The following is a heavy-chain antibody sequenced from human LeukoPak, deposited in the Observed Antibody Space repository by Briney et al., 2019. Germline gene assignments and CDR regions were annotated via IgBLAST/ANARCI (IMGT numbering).Heavy chain of an antibody. J-gene: IGHJ4*02. CDR3: AGGYNQLLVY. CDR2: ISYDGSNK. V-gene: IGHV3-30-3*01. CDR1: GFTFNSYA. Sequence: PGGSLRLSCAASGFTFNSYAMHWVRQAPGKGLEWVAVISYDGSNKYYADSVKGRFTISRDNSKNTLYLQMNSLRAEDTAMYHCAGGYNQLLVYWGQGTLVTVSS. D-gene: IGHD1-14*01.